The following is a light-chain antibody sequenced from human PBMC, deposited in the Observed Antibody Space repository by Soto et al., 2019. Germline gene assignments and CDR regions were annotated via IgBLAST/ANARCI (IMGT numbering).Light chain of an antibody. CDR1: SGHSNYA. CDR3: QTWGSGIVV. CDR2: LNSDGSH. J-gene: IGLJ2*01. Sequence: QLVLTQSPSASAPLGASVKLTCTLSSGHSNYAIAWHQQQSEKGPRYLMKLNSDGSHSKGDGIPDRFSGSSSGAARYLTISRLQSEDEADYYCQTWGSGIVVFGGGTKLTVL. V-gene: IGLV4-69*01.